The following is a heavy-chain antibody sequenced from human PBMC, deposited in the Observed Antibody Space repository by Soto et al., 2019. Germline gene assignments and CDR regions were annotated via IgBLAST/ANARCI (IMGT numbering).Heavy chain of an antibody. D-gene: IGHD6-13*01. CDR3: ARGLVGAAAGNSPRRHWYFDL. J-gene: IGHJ2*01. V-gene: IGHV1-3*01. CDR2: INAGSGNT. Sequence: QVQLVQSGAEVKKPGASVKVSCKASGYTFTSYAMHWVRQAPGQRLEWMGWINAGSGNTKYSQKFQGRVTITRDTSASTAYMELSSLRSEDTAVYYCARGLVGAAAGNSPRRHWYFDLWGRGTLVTVSS. CDR1: GYTFTSYA.